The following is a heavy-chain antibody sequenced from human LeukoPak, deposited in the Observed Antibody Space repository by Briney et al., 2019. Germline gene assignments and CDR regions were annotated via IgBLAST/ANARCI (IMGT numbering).Heavy chain of an antibody. CDR1: GFTFSSYW. Sequence: GRCLRLSCAASGFTFSSYWMHWVREAPGKGLVWVSRINSDGSTKSYADSVKGRFTISRDNAKNTLYLQMNSLRAEDTAVYYCARDGYDSSGSYLFDYWGQGTLVTVSS. CDR2: INSDGSTK. V-gene: IGHV3-74*01. D-gene: IGHD3-22*01. CDR3: ARDGYDSSGSYLFDY. J-gene: IGHJ4*02.